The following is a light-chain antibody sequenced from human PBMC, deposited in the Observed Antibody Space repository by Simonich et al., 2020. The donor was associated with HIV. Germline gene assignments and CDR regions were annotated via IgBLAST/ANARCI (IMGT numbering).Light chain of an antibody. J-gene: IGKJ2*01. Sequence: DIVMTQSPLSLPVTPGEPASISCRSSQRLLHNNGYNFLDWFLQRPGQSPQLLSYLGSNRASGVPDRVSGSGSGTDFTLKISRVEAEDVGVYYCMQALQTPYTFGQGTKLEIK. CDR3: MQALQTPYT. V-gene: IGKV2-28*01. CDR1: QRLLHNNGYNF. CDR2: LGS.